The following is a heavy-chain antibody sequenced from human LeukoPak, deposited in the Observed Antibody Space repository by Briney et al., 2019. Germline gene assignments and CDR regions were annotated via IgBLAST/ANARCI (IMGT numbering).Heavy chain of an antibody. CDR1: GGSISSSSYY. J-gene: IGHJ4*02. CDR2: IYYSGST. D-gene: IGHD6-13*01. Sequence: SETLSLTCTVSGGSISSSSYYWGWIRQPPGKGLEWIGSIYYSGSTYYNPSLKSRVTISVDTSKDQFSLKLSSVTAADTAVYYCARVGRAAGTIHYWGQGTLVTVSS. V-gene: IGHV4-39*01. CDR3: ARVGRAAGTIHY.